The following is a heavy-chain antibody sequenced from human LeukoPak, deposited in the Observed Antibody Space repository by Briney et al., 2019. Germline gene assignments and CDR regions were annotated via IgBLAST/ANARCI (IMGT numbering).Heavy chain of an antibody. CDR2: INHSGST. CDR1: GGSFSGYY. V-gene: IGHV4-34*01. Sequence: PSETLSLTCAVYGGSFSGYYGSWIRQPPGKGLEWIGEINHSGSTNYNPSLKSRVTISVDTSKNQFSLKLSSVTAADTAVYYCARGWPQLDYWGQGTLVTVSS. J-gene: IGHJ4*02. D-gene: IGHD2-2*01. CDR3: ARGWPQLDY.